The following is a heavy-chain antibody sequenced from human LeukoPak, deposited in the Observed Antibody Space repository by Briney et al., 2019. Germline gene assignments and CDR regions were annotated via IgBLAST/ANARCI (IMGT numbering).Heavy chain of an antibody. V-gene: IGHV3-23*01. J-gene: IGHJ6*03. CDR3: AKDTIMITFGGVISTYFTNYYYYYMDV. D-gene: IGHD3-16*02. CDR2: ISGSGGST. Sequence: PGGSLRLSCAASGFTFSSYAMSWVRQAPGKGVEWVSAISGSGGSTYYADSVKGRFTISRDNSKNTLYLQMNSLRAEDTAVYYCAKDTIMITFGGVISTYFTNYYYYYMDVWGKGTTVTVSS. CDR1: GFTFSSYA.